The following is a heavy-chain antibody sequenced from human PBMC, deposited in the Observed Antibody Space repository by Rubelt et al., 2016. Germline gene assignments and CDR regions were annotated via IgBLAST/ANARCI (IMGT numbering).Heavy chain of an antibody. V-gene: IGHV4-34*01. Sequence: QAQLQQWGAGLLKPSETLSLTCDLHGASFGDYYWAWIRQSPHKGLEWIGEVNSDGHTNYSPSFEGRVTLFVDTSKSQFLLMLTSVTAADTATYYCARDSLTQLKGVPLDSWGQGTPVSVSS. CDR3: ARDSLTQLKGVPLDS. CDR1: GASFGDYY. J-gene: IGHJ4*02. CDR2: VNSDGHT. D-gene: IGHD1-1*01.